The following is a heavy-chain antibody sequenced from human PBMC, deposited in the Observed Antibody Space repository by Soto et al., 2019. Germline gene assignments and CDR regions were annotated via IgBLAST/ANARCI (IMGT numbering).Heavy chain of an antibody. Sequence: SETLSLTCTVSGGSISSYYWSWIRQPPGKGLEWIGYIYYSGSTNYNPSLKSRVTISVDTSKNQFSLKLSSVTAADTAVYYCASRYGRALGMWGQGTRVTVSS. D-gene: IGHD4-17*01. CDR3: ASRYGRALGM. J-gene: IGHJ3*02. CDR2: IYYSGST. CDR1: GGSISSYY. V-gene: IGHV4-59*08.